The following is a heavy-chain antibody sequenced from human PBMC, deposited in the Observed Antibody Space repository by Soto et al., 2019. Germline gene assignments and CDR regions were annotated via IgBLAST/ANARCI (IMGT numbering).Heavy chain of an antibody. CDR2: IRSKAYGGTT. V-gene: IGHV3-49*03. Sequence: PGGSLRLSCTASGFTFGDYAMSWFRQAPGKGLEWVGFIRSKAYGGTTEYAASVKGRFTISRDDSKSIAYLQMNSLKTEDTAVYYCTRFPRPRFLEWLLSYYFDYWGQGTLVTVSS. CDR3: TRFPRPRFLEWLLSYYFDY. D-gene: IGHD3-3*01. J-gene: IGHJ4*02. CDR1: GFTFGDYA.